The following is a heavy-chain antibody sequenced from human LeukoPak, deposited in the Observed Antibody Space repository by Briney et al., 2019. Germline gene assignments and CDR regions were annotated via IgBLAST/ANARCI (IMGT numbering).Heavy chain of an antibody. D-gene: IGHD3-10*01. Sequence: GGSLRLSCAASGFTFSSYWMSWVRRAPGKGLEWVANIKQDGSDKYYVDSVKGRFTISRDNAKNSLYLQMNSLRAEDTAVYHCVRVGGRSSIGGDCWGQGTLVTVSS. J-gene: IGHJ4*02. V-gene: IGHV3-7*02. CDR2: IKQDGSDK. CDR3: VRVGGRSSIGGDC. CDR1: GFTFSSYW.